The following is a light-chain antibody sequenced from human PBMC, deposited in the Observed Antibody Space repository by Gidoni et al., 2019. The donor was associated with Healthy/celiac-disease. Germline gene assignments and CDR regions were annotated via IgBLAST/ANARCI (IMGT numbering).Light chain of an antibody. Sequence: QSALTQPPSVPGSPGKSITISCTGTSIAVGGYNFVSWYQQHPGKAPELLIYDVRNPPSGVSNRFSGSKSGNTASLTVSGLQAEDEAYYYCSSYTSSSILVFGGGTELTVL. V-gene: IGLV2-14*01. CDR1: SIAVGGYNF. CDR3: SSYTSSSILV. CDR2: DVR. J-gene: IGLJ2*01.